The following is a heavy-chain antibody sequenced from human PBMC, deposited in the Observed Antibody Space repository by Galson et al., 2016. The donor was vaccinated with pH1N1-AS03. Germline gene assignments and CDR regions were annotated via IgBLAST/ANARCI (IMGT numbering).Heavy chain of an antibody. Sequence: SVKVSCKASGYSFTNYGINWVRQAPGQGLEWMGWISAYSGNTNYAQSLQGRVSMTTDPSTNTVYMELTRLTSDDTAIYYCARDLRSDFGNNFGAGVQFDRYWGQGTLVTVSS. CDR2: ISAYSGNT. D-gene: IGHD3-10*01. CDR1: GYSFTNYG. V-gene: IGHV1-18*04. CDR3: ARDLRSDFGNNFGAGVQFDRY. J-gene: IGHJ4*02.